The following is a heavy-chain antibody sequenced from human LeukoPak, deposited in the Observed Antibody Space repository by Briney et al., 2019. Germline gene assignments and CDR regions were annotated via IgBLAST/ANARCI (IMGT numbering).Heavy chain of an antibody. CDR2: IYYSGST. Sequence: SETLSLTCTVSGGSISSYFWSWIRQPPGKGLQWIGYIYYSGSTIYNPSLKSRVTVSVDTSKNQFSLKLSSVTAADTAVYYCARASEDYYYYYMDVWGKGTTVTISS. CDR1: GGSISSYF. D-gene: IGHD1-14*01. CDR3: ARASEDYYYYYMDV. V-gene: IGHV4-59*01. J-gene: IGHJ6*03.